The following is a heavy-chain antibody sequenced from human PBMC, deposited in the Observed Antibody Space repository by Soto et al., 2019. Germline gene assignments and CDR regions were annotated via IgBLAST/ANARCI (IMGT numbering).Heavy chain of an antibody. V-gene: IGHV1-2*04. CDR3: VREGGTFGLSLGELFPTQNYHYYGMDV. D-gene: IGHD3-10*01. Sequence: VASVKVSCKASGYTFTGYYMHWVRQAPGQGPEWMGWINPNTGDTNYAQQFQGWVTMTRDTSISTAYMELSRLKSDDTAVFYCVREGGTFGLSLGELFPTQNYHYYGMDVWGQGTTVTVSS. J-gene: IGHJ6*02. CDR2: INPNTGDT. CDR1: GYTFTGYY.